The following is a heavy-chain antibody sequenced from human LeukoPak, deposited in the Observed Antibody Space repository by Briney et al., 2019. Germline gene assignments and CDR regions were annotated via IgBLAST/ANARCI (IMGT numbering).Heavy chain of an antibody. J-gene: IGHJ4*02. CDR1: GYSISSGYY. Sequence: SETLSLTCTVSGYSISSGYYWGWIRQPPGKGLEWVGSIYHSGSTYYNPSLKSRVTISVDTSKNQFSLKLSSVTAADTAVYYCARRAGAYSHPYDYWGQGTLVTVSS. CDR2: IYHSGST. V-gene: IGHV4-38-2*02. D-gene: IGHD4/OR15-4a*01. CDR3: ARRAGAYSHPYDY.